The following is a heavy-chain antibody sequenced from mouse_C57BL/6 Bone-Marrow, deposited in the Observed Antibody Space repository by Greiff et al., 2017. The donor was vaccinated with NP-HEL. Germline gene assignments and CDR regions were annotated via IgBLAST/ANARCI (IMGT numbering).Heavy chain of an antibody. J-gene: IGHJ3*01. CDR1: GYSIISGYY. Sequence: EVKLVESGPGLVKPSQSLSLTCSVTGYSIISGYYWNWIRQFPGNKLEWMAYISYDGSNNYNQSLKNRISITRDISKNQFFLKLTSVTTEDTATYYCAREGGYYGSPFAYWGQGTLVTVSA. V-gene: IGHV3-6*01. CDR2: ISYDGSN. D-gene: IGHD1-1*01. CDR3: AREGGYYGSPFAY.